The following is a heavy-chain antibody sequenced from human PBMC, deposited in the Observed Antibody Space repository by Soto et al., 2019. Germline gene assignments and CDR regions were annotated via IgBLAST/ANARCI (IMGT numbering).Heavy chain of an antibody. CDR1: GGSISSGGYS. V-gene: IGHV4-30-2*01. CDR3: AAGGGLPRYY. D-gene: IGHD5-12*01. J-gene: IGHJ4*02. Sequence: QLQLQESGSGLVKPSQTLSLTCAVSGGSISSGGYSWSWIRQPPGKGLEWIGYIYHSGGTYYNPSLKSRVTISVDWSKNQFSLKLSSVTAADTAVYYWAAGGGLPRYYWGQGTLVTVSS. CDR2: IYHSGGT.